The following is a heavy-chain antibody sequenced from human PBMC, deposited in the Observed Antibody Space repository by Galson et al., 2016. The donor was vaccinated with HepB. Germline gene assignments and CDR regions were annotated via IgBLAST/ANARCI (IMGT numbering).Heavy chain of an antibody. CDR1: GFRFRSYA. J-gene: IGHJ4*02. D-gene: IGHD6-19*01. V-gene: IGHV3-30*04. Sequence: SLRLSCAASGFRFRSYAMHWVRQAPGKGLEWVAIITYDESKIYYADSVKGRFTISRDTSNNTLYLQMNSLRPEDSALYYCARDSSGWSGDCDYWGQGTLVTVSS. CDR3: ARDSSGWSGDCDY. CDR2: ITYDESKI.